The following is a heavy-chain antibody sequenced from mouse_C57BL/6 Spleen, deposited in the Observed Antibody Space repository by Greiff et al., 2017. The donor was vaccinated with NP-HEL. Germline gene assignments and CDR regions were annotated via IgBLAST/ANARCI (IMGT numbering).Heavy chain of an antibody. Sequence: QVQLKQSGAELARPGASVKLSCKASGYTFTSYGISWVKQRTGQGLEWIGEIYPRSGNTYYNEKFKGKATLTADKSSSTAYMELRSLTSEDSAVYFCARSWDDGYYGAYWGQGTLVTVSA. CDR2: IYPRSGNT. J-gene: IGHJ3*01. D-gene: IGHD2-3*01. CDR1: GYTFTSYG. V-gene: IGHV1-81*01. CDR3: ARSWDDGYYGAY.